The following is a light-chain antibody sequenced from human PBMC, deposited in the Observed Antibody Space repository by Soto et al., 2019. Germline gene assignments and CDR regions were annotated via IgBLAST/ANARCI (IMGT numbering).Light chain of an antibody. J-gene: IGKJ5*01. CDR3: QQRSNWPPIT. CDR2: DAS. V-gene: IGKV3-11*01. CDR1: QSVSSY. Sequence: ETVMTQSPATLSVSPGERATLYFRASQSVSSYLAWYQQKPGQAPRLLIYDASNRATGIPARFSGSGSGTDFTLTISSLEPEDFAVYYCQQRSNWPPITFGQGTRLEIK.